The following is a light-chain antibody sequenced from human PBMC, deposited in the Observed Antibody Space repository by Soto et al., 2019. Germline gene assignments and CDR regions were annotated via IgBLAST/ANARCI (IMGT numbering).Light chain of an antibody. CDR1: HDVSGN. Sequence: DIQMTQSPSSLSASVGDRVTIACQSSHDVSGNLNWFQQKPGEAPKLLIYDASNLERGVPSRFSGSGSGTDFTLTISSLPPEDVATYYCQQYSSMLSFGGGTEVDLK. CDR2: DAS. CDR3: QQYSSMLS. J-gene: IGKJ4*01. V-gene: IGKV1-33*01.